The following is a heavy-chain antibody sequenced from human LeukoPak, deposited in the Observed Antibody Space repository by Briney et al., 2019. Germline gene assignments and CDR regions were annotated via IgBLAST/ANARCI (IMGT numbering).Heavy chain of an antibody. CDR2: IYTSGST. Sequence: SETLSLTCTVSGGSISSYYWSWLRQPAGKGLEWIGRIYTSGSTNYNPSLKSRVTMSVDTSKNQFSLKLSSVTAADTAVYYCARGGGQLVRMYNRFDPWGQGTLVTVSS. D-gene: IGHD6-6*01. V-gene: IGHV4-4*07. J-gene: IGHJ5*02. CDR1: GGSISSYY. CDR3: ARGGGQLVRMYNRFDP.